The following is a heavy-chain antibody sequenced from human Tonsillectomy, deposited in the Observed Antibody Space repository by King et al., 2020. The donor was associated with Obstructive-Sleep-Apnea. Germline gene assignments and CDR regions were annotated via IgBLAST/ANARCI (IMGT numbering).Heavy chain of an antibody. Sequence: VQLVESGGGLVQPGGSLRISCEASGFSFSSYSMSWVRQAPGKGLEWVSYINSSSSTIYYAESVKGRFTISRDKAKNSLYLQMNSLRAEDTAVYYCARDFDYYDSSGSYYYYGMDVWGQGTTVTVSS. V-gene: IGHV3-48*01. CDR2: INSSSSTI. D-gene: IGHD3-22*01. CDR3: ARDFDYYDSSGSYYYYGMDV. CDR1: GFSFSSYS. J-gene: IGHJ6*02.